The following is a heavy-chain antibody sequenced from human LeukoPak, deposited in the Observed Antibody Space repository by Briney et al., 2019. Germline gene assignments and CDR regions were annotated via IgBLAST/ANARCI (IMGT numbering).Heavy chain of an antibody. CDR1: GGTFSSYA. CDR2: IIPIFGTA. J-gene: IGHJ4*02. D-gene: IGHD3-10*01. Sequence: ASVKVSCKASGGTFSSYAISWVRQAPGQGLEWMGGIIPIFGTANYAQKFQGRVTITADESTSTAYMELSSLRSEDTAVYYCARGEPDYYGSGSYYNQFDYWGQGTLVTVSS. CDR3: ARGEPDYYGSGSYYNQFDY. V-gene: IGHV1-69*13.